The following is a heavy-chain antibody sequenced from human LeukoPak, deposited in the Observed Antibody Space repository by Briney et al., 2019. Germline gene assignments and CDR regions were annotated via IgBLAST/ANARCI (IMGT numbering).Heavy chain of an antibody. V-gene: IGHV3-33*06. Sequence: GRSLRLSCAASGFTFSSYGMHWVRQAPGKGLEWVAVIWYDGSNKYYADSVKGRFTISRDNSKNTLYLQMNSLRAEDTAVYYCAKDFGGLVYAIFGLDYWGQGTLVTVSS. CDR3: AKDFGGLVYAIFGLDY. CDR2: IWYDGSNK. CDR1: GFTFSSYG. J-gene: IGHJ4*02. D-gene: IGHD2-8*01.